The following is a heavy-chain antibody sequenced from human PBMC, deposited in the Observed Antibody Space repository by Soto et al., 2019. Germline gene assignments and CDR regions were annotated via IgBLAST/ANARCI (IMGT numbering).Heavy chain of an antibody. CDR2: ISSSSSYI. CDR1: GFTFSSYS. D-gene: IGHD4-17*01. CDR3: ARDTDYGDYSDDAFDI. J-gene: IGHJ3*02. Sequence: GGSLRLSCAASGFTFSSYSMNWVRQAPGKGLEWVSSISSSSSYIYYADSVKGRFTISRDNAKNSLYLQMNSLRAEDTAVYYCARDTDYGDYSDDAFDIWGQGTMVTVSS. V-gene: IGHV3-21*01.